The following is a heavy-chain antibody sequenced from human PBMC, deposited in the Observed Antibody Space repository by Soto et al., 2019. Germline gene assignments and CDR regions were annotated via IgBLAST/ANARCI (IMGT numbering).Heavy chain of an antibody. CDR1: GYTFTSYA. V-gene: IGHV1-3*01. J-gene: IGHJ6*02. CDR3: AGGAGHYGMDV. D-gene: IGHD6-19*01. CDR2: INAGNGNT. Sequence: ASVKVSCKASGYTFTSYAMHWVRQAPGQRLEWMGWINAGNGNTKYSQKFQGRVTITRDTSASTAHMELSSLRSEDTAVYYCAGGAGHYGMDVWGQGTTVTVSS.